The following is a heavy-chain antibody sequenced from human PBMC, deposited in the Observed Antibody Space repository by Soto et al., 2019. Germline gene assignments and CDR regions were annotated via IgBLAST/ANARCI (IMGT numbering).Heavy chain of an antibody. CDR1: GFSLTTSGVG. D-gene: IGHD3-3*01. V-gene: IGHV2-5*02. CDR3: AHRVLRTVFGLVTTTAIYFDF. Sequence: QITLNESGPTQVKPRQTLTLTCTFSGFSLTTSGVGVGWIRQSPGKAPEWLALIYWDDDKRYSPSLKSRHTITKDSPKNQVVLTMADLDPADTATYYCAHRVLRTVFGLVTTTAIYFDFWGQGTPVAVSS. CDR2: IYWDDDK. J-gene: IGHJ4*02.